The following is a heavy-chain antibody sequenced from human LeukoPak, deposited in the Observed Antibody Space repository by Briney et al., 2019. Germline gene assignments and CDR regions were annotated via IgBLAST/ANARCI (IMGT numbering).Heavy chain of an antibody. CDR3: AKDAEVGGYSGYNRFDP. J-gene: IGHJ5*02. CDR1: GFTFSSYA. Sequence: GGSLRLSCAASGFTFSSYAMSWVRQAPGKGLEWVSAISGSGGSTYYADSVKGRFTISRDNSKNTLYLQMNSLRAEDTAVYYCAKDAEVGGYSGYNRFDPWGQGTLVTVSS. CDR2: ISGSGGST. V-gene: IGHV3-23*01. D-gene: IGHD5-12*01.